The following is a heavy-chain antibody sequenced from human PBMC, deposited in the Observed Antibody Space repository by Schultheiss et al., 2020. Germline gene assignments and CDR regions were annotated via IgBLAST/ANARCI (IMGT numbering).Heavy chain of an antibody. D-gene: IGHD3-10*01. CDR3: ARRLNTIWSDFDY. CDR2: IYPGDSET. J-gene: IGHJ4*02. Sequence: GESLKISCKGSGYSFTSYWIGWVRQMPGKGLELMGIIYPGDSETRYSPSYQGQVTISADKPISTAYLQWSRLKASDTAMYYCARRLNTIWSDFDYWGQGTQVTVSS. CDR1: GYSFTSYW. V-gene: IGHV5-51*01.